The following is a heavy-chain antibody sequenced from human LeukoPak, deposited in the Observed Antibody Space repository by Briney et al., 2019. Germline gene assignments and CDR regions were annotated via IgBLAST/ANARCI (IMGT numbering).Heavy chain of an antibody. CDR1: GFTVSSNY. J-gene: IGHJ4*02. Sequence: PGRSLRLSCAASGFTVSSNYMSWVRQAPGKGLEWVSVIYSGGSTYYADSVKGRFTISRDNSKNTLYLQMNSLRAEDTAVYYCARDSLGDFDYWGQGTLVTVSS. CDR3: ARDSLGDFDY. V-gene: IGHV3-66*01. CDR2: IYSGGST.